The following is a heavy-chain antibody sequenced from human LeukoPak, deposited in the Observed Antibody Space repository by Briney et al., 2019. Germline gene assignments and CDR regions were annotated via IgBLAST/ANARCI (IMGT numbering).Heavy chain of an antibody. Sequence: VASVKVSCKVSGYTLTELSMHWVRQAPGKGLEWMGGFDPEDGETIYAQKFQGRVTMTEDTSTDTAYMELSSLRSEDTAVYYCLSQLWRDIDYWGQGTLVTVSS. J-gene: IGHJ4*02. D-gene: IGHD5-18*01. CDR3: LSQLWRDIDY. CDR1: GYTLTELS. CDR2: FDPEDGET. V-gene: IGHV1-24*01.